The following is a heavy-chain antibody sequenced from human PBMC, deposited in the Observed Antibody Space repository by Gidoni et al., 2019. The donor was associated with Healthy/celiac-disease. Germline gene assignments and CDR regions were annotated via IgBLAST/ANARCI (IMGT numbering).Heavy chain of an antibody. CDR3: ARGWDMVRGLNWFDP. D-gene: IGHD3-10*01. V-gene: IGHV1-69*04. Sequence: QVQLVQSGAEVKKPGSSVKVSCKASGGTFSSYAISWVRQAPGQGLEWMGRIIPILGIANYAQKFQGRVTITADKSTSTAHMELSSLRSEDTAVYYCARGWDMVRGLNWFDPWGQGTLVTVSS. J-gene: IGHJ5*02. CDR1: GGTFSSYA. CDR2: IIPILGIA.